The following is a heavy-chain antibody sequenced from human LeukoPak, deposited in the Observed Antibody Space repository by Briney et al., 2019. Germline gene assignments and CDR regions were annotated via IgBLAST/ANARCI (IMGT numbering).Heavy chain of an antibody. CDR3: ARLMRNAFDI. Sequence: SETLSLTCIVSGGSINTYYWTWIRQPPGKGLDYIGYFHYGGTTNYNPSLKSRVTISIDTSKDQFSLKVSSVTAADTAVYYCARLMRNAFDIWGQGTMVTVSS. CDR1: GGSINTYY. CDR2: FHYGGTT. J-gene: IGHJ3*02. V-gene: IGHV4-59*01. D-gene: IGHD3-16*01.